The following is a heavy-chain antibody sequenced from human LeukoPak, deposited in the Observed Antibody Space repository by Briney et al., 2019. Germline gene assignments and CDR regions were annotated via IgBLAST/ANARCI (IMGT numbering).Heavy chain of an antibody. CDR3: ARMTTRPSYYFDY. D-gene: IGHD4-17*01. CDR2: IYYSGST. CDR1: GGSISSGGYS. J-gene: IGHJ4*02. V-gene: IGHV4-30-2*05. Sequence: SETLSLTCAVSGGSISSGGYSWSWIRQPPGKGLEWIGYIYYSGSTYYNPSLKSRVTISADTSKNQFSLKLSSVTAADTAVYYCARMTTRPSYYFDYWGQGTLVTVSS.